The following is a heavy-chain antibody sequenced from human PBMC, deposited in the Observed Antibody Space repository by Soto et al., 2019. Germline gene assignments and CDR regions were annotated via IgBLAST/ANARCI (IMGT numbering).Heavy chain of an antibody. CDR1: GFTVTNSY. Sequence: EVQLVESGGDLIQPGGSLRLSCAASGFTVTNSYMDWVRQAPGKGLEWVSVVYTSGRTYHADYVKCRFTVSRDISTNICFRQMNKLSAEDFTTDYCARAVFEGLYFDQWGRGPLVTVSS. D-gene: IGHD1-20*01. V-gene: IGHV3-53*01. J-gene: IGHJ4*02. CDR2: VYTSGRT. CDR3: ARAVFEGLYFDQ.